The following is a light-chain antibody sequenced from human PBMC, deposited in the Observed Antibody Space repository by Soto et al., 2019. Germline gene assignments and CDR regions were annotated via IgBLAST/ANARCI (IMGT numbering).Light chain of an antibody. Sequence: DIQMTQSPSSLSASVGDRVTITCRASQGIRNGLGWYQQKPGKAPKRLIYAASILQTGVPSWFSGSGSGTEFTLTISSLQPEDFATYYCLQHNSHPWTFGQGTKVEIK. CDR3: LQHNSHPWT. V-gene: IGKV1-17*01. CDR2: AAS. J-gene: IGKJ1*01. CDR1: QGIRNG.